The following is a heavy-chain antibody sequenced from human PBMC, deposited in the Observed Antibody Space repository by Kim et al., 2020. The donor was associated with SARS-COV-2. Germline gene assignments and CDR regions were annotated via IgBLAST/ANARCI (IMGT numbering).Heavy chain of an antibody. CDR3: ARDYPGVLRGVTFYNCYGMAV. Sequence: SETLSLTCTVSGVSITSGGFFWSWIRQPAGKGLEWIVRIHSDGKTNYNPSLQSRVTLSVDTPNNQFPLRLRSVTAADTAVYYCARDYPGVLRGVTFYNCYGMAVGGEGTRVPVSS. CDR2: IHSDGKT. J-gene: IGHJ6*04. D-gene: IGHD3-10*01. CDR1: GVSITSGGFF. V-gene: IGHV4-61*02.